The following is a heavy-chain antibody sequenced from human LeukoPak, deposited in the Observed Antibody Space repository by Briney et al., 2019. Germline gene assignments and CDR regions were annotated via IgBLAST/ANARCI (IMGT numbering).Heavy chain of an antibody. CDR2: INSDGSST. V-gene: IGHV3-74*01. CDR1: GFTFSSYW. Sequence: PGRSLRLSCAASGFTFSSYWMHCVRQAPGKGLVWVSRINSDGSSTTYADSVKGRFTISRDNAKNTLYQQMNSLRAEDTAVYYCARDFFVYNSSSGFDYWGQGTLVTVSS. D-gene: IGHD6-6*01. CDR3: ARDFFVYNSSSGFDY. J-gene: IGHJ4*02.